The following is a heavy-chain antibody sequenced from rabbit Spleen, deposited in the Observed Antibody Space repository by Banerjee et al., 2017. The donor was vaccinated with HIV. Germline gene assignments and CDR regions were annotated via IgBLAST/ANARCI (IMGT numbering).Heavy chain of an antibody. CDR1: GFYFSSYYY. CDR3: ARHPDKFFCWFFNL. V-gene: IGHV1S40*01. Sequence: QELEECGGELVKPGASLKLTCRAAGFYFSSYYYMCWVGQAPGKVLELIACIYTSTSGSTYYASWAKGRFTISKTSSTTLTLQMTSLTVADTATYFCARHPDKFFCWFFNLWGPVTLVTVS. CDR2: IYTSTSGST. D-gene: IGHD4-2*01. J-gene: IGHJ4*01.